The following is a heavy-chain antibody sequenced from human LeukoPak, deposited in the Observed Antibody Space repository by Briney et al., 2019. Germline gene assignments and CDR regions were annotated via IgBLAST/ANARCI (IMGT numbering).Heavy chain of an antibody. Sequence: SETLSLTCTVSGGSISSYYWSWIRQPPGKGLEWIGYIYYSGSTNYNPSLKSRVTISVDTSKNQFSLKLNSVTAADTVVYYCARTGYDILTGYRAKQYYFDYWGQGTLVTVSS. CDR1: GGSISSYY. CDR2: IYYSGST. J-gene: IGHJ4*02. V-gene: IGHV4-59*01. CDR3: ARTGYDILTGYRAKQYYFDY. D-gene: IGHD3-9*01.